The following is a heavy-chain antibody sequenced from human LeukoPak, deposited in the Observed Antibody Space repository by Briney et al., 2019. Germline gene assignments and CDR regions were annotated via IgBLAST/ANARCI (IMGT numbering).Heavy chain of an antibody. D-gene: IGHD2-2*01. V-gene: IGHV5-51*01. Sequence: KPGESLKISCKGSGYSFTSFWIGWVRQVPGKGLEWMGIIYPGDSDTRYSPSFQGQVTISADKSINTAYLQWSSLKASDTAMYYCARHDSCSSTSCYFDYWGQGTLVTVSS. CDR2: IYPGDSDT. CDR3: ARHDSCSSTSCYFDY. CDR1: GYSFTSFW. J-gene: IGHJ4*02.